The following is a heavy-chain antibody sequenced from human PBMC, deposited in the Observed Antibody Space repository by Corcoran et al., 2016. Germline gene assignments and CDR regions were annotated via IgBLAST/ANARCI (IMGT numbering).Heavy chain of an antibody. CDR3: ARAHTTGWYVDY. D-gene: IGHD6-19*01. J-gene: IGHJ4*02. CDR2: IYHSGRT. V-gene: IGHV4-59*13. Sequence: QVQLQESGPGLVKPSETLSLTCTVSGDSISSFCWSWIRQTPGKGLEWIGYIYHSGRTNYSPSLKSRVTMSVDTSKNQFSLKLSSVTAADTAVYYCARAHTTGWYVDYWGQGTLVSVSS. CDR1: GDSISSFC.